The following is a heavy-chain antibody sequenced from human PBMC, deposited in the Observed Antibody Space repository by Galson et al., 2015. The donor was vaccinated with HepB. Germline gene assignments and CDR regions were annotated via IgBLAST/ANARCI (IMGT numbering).Heavy chain of an antibody. CDR1: GFTFSSYA. Sequence: SLRLSCAASGFTFSSYAMHWVRQAPGKGLEYVSAISSNGGSTYYADSVKGRFTISRDNSKNTLYLQMSSLRAEDTAVYYCVKDRRGPEFDYWGQGTLVTVSS. J-gene: IGHJ4*02. D-gene: IGHD3-10*01. V-gene: IGHV3-64D*06. CDR3: VKDRRGPEFDY. CDR2: ISSNGGST.